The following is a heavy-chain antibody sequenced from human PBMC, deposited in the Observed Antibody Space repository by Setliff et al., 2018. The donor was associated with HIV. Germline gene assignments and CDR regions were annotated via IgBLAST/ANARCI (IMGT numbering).Heavy chain of an antibody. Sequence: SETLSLTCAVYGGSFSGYYWSWIRQPPGKGLEWIGEINHSGSTNYNPSLKSRVTISVDTSKNQFSLKLSSVTAADTAVYYCARGTYKWELLLAWYFDLWDRGTLVTV. V-gene: IGHV4-34*01. CDR2: INHSGST. J-gene: IGHJ2*01. D-gene: IGHD1-26*01. CDR3: ARGTYKWELLLAWYFDL. CDR1: GGSFSGYY.